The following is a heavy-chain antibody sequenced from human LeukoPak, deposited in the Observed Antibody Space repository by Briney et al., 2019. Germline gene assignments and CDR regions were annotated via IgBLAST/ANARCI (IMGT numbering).Heavy chain of an antibody. D-gene: IGHD3-10*01. CDR3: ARDRGGSACFDY. CDR1: GFTFSSNS. V-gene: IGHV3-21*01. CDR2: ISSSSTYI. Sequence: GGSLRLSCAASGFTFSSNSMNWVRQAPGKGLEWVSSISSSSTYIYYADSVKGRFTISRDNAKNSLYLQMNSLRAEDTAVYYCARDRGGSACFDYWGQGTLVTVSS. J-gene: IGHJ4*02.